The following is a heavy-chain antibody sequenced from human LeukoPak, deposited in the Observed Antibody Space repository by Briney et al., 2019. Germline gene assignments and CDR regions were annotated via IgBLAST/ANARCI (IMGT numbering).Heavy chain of an antibody. J-gene: IGHJ4*02. CDR3: ARDLWGTGTTGDY. CDR2: INPNSGGT. Sequence: ASVKVSCKASGYTLTGYYMHWVRQAPGQGLEWMGWINPNSGGTNYAQKFQGRVTMTRDTSISTAYMELSRLRSDDTAVYYCARDLWGTGTTGDYWGQGTLVTVSS. CDR1: GYTLTGYY. D-gene: IGHD1-14*01. V-gene: IGHV1-2*02.